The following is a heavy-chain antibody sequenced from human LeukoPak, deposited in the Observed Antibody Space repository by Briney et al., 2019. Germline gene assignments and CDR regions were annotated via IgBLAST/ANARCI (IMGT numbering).Heavy chain of an antibody. CDR1: GFSISSGYY. V-gene: IGHV4-38-2*02. CDR3: ARITVTDCFDY. Sequence: PSETLSLTCTVSGFSISSGYYWGWIRQLPGKGLKWIGSIYHSGSTYYNPSLKSRVTISVDTSKNQFSLRLNSVTAADTAVYYCARITVTDCFDYWGQGTLVTVSS. CDR2: IYHSGST. D-gene: IGHD4-11*01. J-gene: IGHJ4*02.